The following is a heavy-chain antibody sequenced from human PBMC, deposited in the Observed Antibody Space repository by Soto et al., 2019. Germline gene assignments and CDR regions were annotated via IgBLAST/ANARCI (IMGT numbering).Heavy chain of an antibody. CDR1: GGTFSSYA. Sequence: SVKVSCKASGGTFSSYAISWVRQAPGQGLEWMGGIIPIFGTANYAQKFQGRVTITADKSTSTAYMELSSLRSEDTAVYYCASSYDFWSGYYKTLDYWGQGTLVTVSS. D-gene: IGHD3-3*01. CDR3: ASSYDFWSGYYKTLDY. J-gene: IGHJ4*02. V-gene: IGHV1-69*06. CDR2: IIPIFGTA.